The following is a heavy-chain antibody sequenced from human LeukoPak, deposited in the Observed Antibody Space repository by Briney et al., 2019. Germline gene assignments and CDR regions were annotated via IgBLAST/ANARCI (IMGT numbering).Heavy chain of an antibody. Sequence: PGGSLRLSCAASGFTFSSYAMSWVRQAPGKGLEWVSAISGSGGSTYYADSVKGRFTISRDNSKNTLYLQMNSLRAEDTAVYYCAKGLLEQQLVFDAFDIWGQGTMVTVSS. V-gene: IGHV3-23*01. CDR1: GFTFSSYA. CDR3: AKGLLEQQLVFDAFDI. D-gene: IGHD6-13*01. CDR2: ISGSGGST. J-gene: IGHJ3*02.